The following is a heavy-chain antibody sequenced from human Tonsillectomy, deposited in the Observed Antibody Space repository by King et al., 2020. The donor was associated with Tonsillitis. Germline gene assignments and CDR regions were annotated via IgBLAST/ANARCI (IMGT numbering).Heavy chain of an antibody. Sequence: VQLVESGGGLVQPGRSLRLSCTASGFTFGDYAMSWVRQAPGKGLEWVGFIRSKAYGGTTEYAASVKGRFTISREDSKSIAYLQMNSLKTEDTAVYYCTSPPDYDILTGYYAYWGQGTLVTVSS. CDR2: IRSKAYGGTT. V-gene: IGHV3-49*04. D-gene: IGHD3-9*01. J-gene: IGHJ4*02. CDR3: TSPPDYDILTGYYAY. CDR1: GFTFGDYA.